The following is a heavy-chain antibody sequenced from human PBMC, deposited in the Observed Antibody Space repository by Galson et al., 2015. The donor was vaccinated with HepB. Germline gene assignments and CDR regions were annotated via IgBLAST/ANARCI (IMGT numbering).Heavy chain of an antibody. J-gene: IGHJ6*02. V-gene: IGHV3-74*01. CDR1: GFTFSSYW. CDR2: INSDGSST. CDR3: ARDLSPRGVGDPEGLDYYGMDV. D-gene: IGHD1-26*01. Sequence: SLRLSCAASGFTFSSYWMHWVRQAPGKGLVWVSRINSDGSSTSYADSVKGRFTISRDNAKNTLYLQMNSLRAEDTAVYYCARDLSPRGVGDPEGLDYYGMDVWGQGTTVTVSS.